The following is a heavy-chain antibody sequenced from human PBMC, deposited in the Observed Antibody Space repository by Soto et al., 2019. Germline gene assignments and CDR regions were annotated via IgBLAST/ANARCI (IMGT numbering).Heavy chain of an antibody. V-gene: IGHV3-53*01. CDR2: IYSGGST. Sequence: PGGSLRLSCAASGFTVSSNYMSWVRQAPGKGLEWVSVIYSGGSTYYADSVKGRFTISRDNSKNTLYLQMNSLRAEDTAVYHCARDDSYGPHGGMDVWGQGTTVTVSS. J-gene: IGHJ6*02. D-gene: IGHD5-18*01. CDR1: GFTVSSNY. CDR3: ARDDSYGPHGGMDV.